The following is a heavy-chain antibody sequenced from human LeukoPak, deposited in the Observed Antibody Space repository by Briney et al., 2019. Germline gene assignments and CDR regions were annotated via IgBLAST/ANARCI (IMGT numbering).Heavy chain of an antibody. J-gene: IGHJ4*02. D-gene: IGHD4-17*01. V-gene: IGHV1-2*02. Sequence: ASVKVSCKASGYSFTFYYMHWVRQAPGEGLEWMGWINPNIGVTNYAEKFQGRVTMTRDTSISAVYMELSRLRSDDTAVYYCARGRGDYTLLGYFDYWGQGSLVTVSS. CDR1: GYSFTFYY. CDR2: INPNIGVT. CDR3: ARGRGDYTLLGYFDY.